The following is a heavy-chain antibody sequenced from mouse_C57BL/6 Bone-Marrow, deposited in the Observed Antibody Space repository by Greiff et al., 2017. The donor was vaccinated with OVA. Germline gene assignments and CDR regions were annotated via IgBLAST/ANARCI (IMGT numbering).Heavy chain of an antibody. CDR1: GYTFTNYW. J-gene: IGHJ1*03. D-gene: IGHD2-4*01. V-gene: IGHV1-63*01. CDR2: IYPGGGYT. Sequence: QVQLQQSGAELVRPGTSVKMSCKASGYTFTNYWIGWAKQRPGHGLEWIGVIYPGGGYTNYNEKFKGKATLTADKSSSTAYMQFSSLTSEDSAIYDCARYDYDWYFDVWGTGTTVTVSS. CDR3: ARYDYDWYFDV.